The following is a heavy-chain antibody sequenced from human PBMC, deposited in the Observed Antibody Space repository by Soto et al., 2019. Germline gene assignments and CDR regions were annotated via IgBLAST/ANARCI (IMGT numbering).Heavy chain of an antibody. D-gene: IGHD2-2*01. CDR3: ARVIVVVPAATPQMRFDP. V-gene: IGHV4-59*01. CDR1: GGSISSYY. Sequence: SETLSLTCTVSGGSISSYYWSWIRQPPGKGLEWIGYIYYSGSTNYNPSLKSRVTISVDTSKNQFSLKLSSVTAADTAVYYCARVIVVVPAATPQMRFDPWGQGTLVTVSS. CDR2: IYYSGST. J-gene: IGHJ5*02.